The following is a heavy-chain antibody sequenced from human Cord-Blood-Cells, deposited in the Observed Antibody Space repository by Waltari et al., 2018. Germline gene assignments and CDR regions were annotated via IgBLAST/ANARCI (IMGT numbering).Heavy chain of an antibody. V-gene: IGHV3-30*18. J-gene: IGHJ4*02. CDR1: GFPFRRYG. CDR3: AKGGVQLWYYFDY. D-gene: IGHD5-18*01. CDR2: ISYDGSNK. Sequence: QVQLVESGGGVVQPGRSLRLSCAASGFPFRRYGMHWVRRAPGKGLEWVAVISYDGSNKYYADSVKGRFTISRDNSKNTLYLQMNSLRAEDTAVYYCAKGGVQLWYYFDYWGQGTLVTVSS.